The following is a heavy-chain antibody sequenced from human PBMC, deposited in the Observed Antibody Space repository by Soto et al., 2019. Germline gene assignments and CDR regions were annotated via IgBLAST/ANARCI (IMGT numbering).Heavy chain of an antibody. CDR3: ARGAGGLHLGELSLALDF. CDR2: MSPESGNR. Sequence: QVQLVQSGAEVKKPGASVKVSCKASGYTFTSYDINWVRQATGQGLEWMGWMSPESGNRGYAEKFQGRVTMTRDTSISTAYMELSSLRSDDPAVYYCARGAGGLHLGELSLALDFWGQGTLVSVST. CDR1: GYTFTSYD. D-gene: IGHD3-16*02. V-gene: IGHV1-8*01. J-gene: IGHJ4*02.